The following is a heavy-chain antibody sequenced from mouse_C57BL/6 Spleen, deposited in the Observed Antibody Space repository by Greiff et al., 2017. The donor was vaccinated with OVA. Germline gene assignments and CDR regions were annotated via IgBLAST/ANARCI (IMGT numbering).Heavy chain of an antibody. V-gene: IGHV1-26*01. CDR1: GYTFTDYY. Sequence: VQLQQSGPELVKPGASVKISCKASGYTFTDYYMNWVKQSHGKSLEWIGDINPNNGGTSYNQKFKGKATLTVDKSSSTAYMELRSLTSEDSAVYYCARFGYYDYENYWGQGTTLTVSS. J-gene: IGHJ2*01. CDR3: ARFGYYDYENY. D-gene: IGHD2-4*01. CDR2: INPNNGGT.